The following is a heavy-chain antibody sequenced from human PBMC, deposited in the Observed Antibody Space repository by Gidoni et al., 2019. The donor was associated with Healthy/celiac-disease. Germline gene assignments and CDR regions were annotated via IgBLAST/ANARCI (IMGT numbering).Heavy chain of an antibody. CDR2: IKQEGSEK. Sequence: EVQLVESGGGLVQPGGSLRLSCAASGFTFSSYWMSWVRPAPGKGREWVANIKQEGSEKYYVESVKGRFTISRDNAKNSLYLQMNSLRAEDTAVYYCARERYGDHGGIDYWGQGTLVTVSS. V-gene: IGHV3-7*05. J-gene: IGHJ4*02. CDR3: ARERYGDHGGIDY. D-gene: IGHD4-17*01. CDR1: GFTFSSYW.